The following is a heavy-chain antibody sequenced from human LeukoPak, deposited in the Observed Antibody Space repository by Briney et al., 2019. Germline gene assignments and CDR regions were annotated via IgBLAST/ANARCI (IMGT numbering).Heavy chain of an antibody. Sequence: QPGGSPRLSCAASGFTFGSYWMHWVRQAPGKGLVWVSRINSDGSSTSYADSVKGRFTISRDNAKNTLYLQMNSLRAEDTAVYYCARGATWNDVNYWGQGTLVTVSS. CDR1: GFTFGSYW. V-gene: IGHV3-74*01. D-gene: IGHD1-1*01. J-gene: IGHJ4*02. CDR2: INSDGSST. CDR3: ARGATWNDVNY.